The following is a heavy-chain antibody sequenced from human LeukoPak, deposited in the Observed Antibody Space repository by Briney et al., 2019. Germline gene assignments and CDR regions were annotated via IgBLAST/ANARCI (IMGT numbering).Heavy chain of an antibody. CDR2: ISWNSGSI. D-gene: IGHD2-15*01. CDR1: GFTFDDYA. CDR3: AKDILRDVPLGAFDI. J-gene: IGHJ3*02. V-gene: IGHV3-9*01. Sequence: PGGSLRLSCAASGFTFDDYAMHWVRQAPGKGLEWVSGISWNSGSIGYADSVKGRFTISRDNAKNSLYLQMNSLRAEDTALYYCAKDILRDVPLGAFDIWGQGTMVTVSS.